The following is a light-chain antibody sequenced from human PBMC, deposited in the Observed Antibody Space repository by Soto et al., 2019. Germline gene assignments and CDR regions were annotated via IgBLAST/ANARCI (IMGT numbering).Light chain of an antibody. CDR2: DVT. V-gene: IGLV2-23*02. CDR1: SSDVGSYNL. CDR3: CSYAGSGTWV. J-gene: IGLJ3*02. Sequence: QSALTQPASVSGSPGQSITISCTGTSSDVGSYNLVSWYQQHPGKAPKLMIYDVTKRPSGVSNRFSGSKSGNTASLTIAGLPAEDEADYYCCSYAGSGTWVFGGGTKLTVL.